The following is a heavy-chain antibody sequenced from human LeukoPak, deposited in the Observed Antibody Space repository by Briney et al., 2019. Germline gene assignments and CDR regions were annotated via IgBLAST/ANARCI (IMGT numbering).Heavy chain of an antibody. V-gene: IGHV1-2*02. CDR2: INPNSGGT. Sequence: GASVKVSCKASGYTFTGYYMHWVRQAPGQGLEWMGWINPNSGGTNYAQKFQGRVTMTRDTSISTAYMELSRLRSDDTAVYCCARAASRNPLISPHSGSYNFDYWGQGTLVTVSS. CDR3: ARAASRNPLISPHSGSYNFDY. D-gene: IGHD1-26*01. J-gene: IGHJ4*02. CDR1: GYTFTGYY.